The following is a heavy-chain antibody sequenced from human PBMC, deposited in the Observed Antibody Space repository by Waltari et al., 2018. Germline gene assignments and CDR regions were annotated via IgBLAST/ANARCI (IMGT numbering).Heavy chain of an antibody. Sequence: QVQLVQSGAEVKTPGSSVKVSCKASGGTFNPYVFSWVRQSPGQGLEWMGGTTPICGTPTYSPKYQGRLTITADESTTTAYMELAILRSEDTAVYYCAREGIVTQGVSYFEYWGQGTLVTVSS. J-gene: IGHJ4*02. CDR2: TTPICGTP. V-gene: IGHV1-69*13. D-gene: IGHD3-10*01. CDR1: GGTFNPYV. CDR3: AREGIVTQGVSYFEY.